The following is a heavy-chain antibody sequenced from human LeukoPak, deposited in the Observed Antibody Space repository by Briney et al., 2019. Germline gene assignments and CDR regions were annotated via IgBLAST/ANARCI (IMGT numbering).Heavy chain of an antibody. CDR2: ITSNSAPI. D-gene: IGHD3-16*01. J-gene: IGHJ4*02. V-gene: IGHV3-48*02. Sequence: GGSLRLSCAASGFTFSVYSMNWVRQPPGMGLEWVSYITSNSAPIQYADSVKGRFTISRDNAKNSLSLQMNSLRDEDTAVYYCARSVGGHFDYWGQGMLVTVSS. CDR1: GFTFSVYS. CDR3: ARSVGGHFDY.